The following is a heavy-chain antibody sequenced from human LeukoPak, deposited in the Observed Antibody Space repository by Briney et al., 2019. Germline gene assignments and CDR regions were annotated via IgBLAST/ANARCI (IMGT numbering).Heavy chain of an antibody. V-gene: IGHV4-30-2*01. CDR2: IYHSGST. CDR1: GGSISSGGYS. J-gene: IGHJ6*02. CDR3: ARAPRAYCSGGSCYVDV. D-gene: IGHD2-15*01. Sequence: SETLSLTCAVSGGSISSGGYSWSWIRQPPGRGLEWIGYIYHSGSTYYNPSLKSRVTISVDRSKNQFSLKLSSVTAADTAVYYCARAPRAYCSGGSCYVDVWGQGTTVTVSS.